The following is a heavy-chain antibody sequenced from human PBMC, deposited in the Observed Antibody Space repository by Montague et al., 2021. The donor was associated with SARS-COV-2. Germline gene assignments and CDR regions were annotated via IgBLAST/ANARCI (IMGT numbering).Heavy chain of an antibody. CDR2: ISYDGSNK. V-gene: IGHV3-30-3*01. Sequence: SLRLSWAASGFTFSSYAMHWVRQAPGKGLEWVAVISYDGSNKYYADSVKGRFTISRDNSKNTLYLQMNSLRAEDTAVYYCARDRWEVDTAMAHFDYWGQGTLVTVSS. J-gene: IGHJ4*02. CDR3: ARDRWEVDTAMAHFDY. D-gene: IGHD5-18*01. CDR1: GFTFSSYA.